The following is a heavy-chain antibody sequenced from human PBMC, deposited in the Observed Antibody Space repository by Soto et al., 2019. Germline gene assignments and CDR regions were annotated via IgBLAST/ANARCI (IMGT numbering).Heavy chain of an antibody. V-gene: IGHV3-23*01. J-gene: IGHJ3*02. CDR1: GFTFSSYA. CDR3: ARDGDSSGYYSFDI. Sequence: PGGSLRLSCAASGFTFSSYAMSWVRQAPGKGLEWVSAISGSGGSTYYADSVKGRFTISRDNSKNTLYLQMNSLRSEDTAVYYCARDGDSSGYYSFDIWGQGTMVTVSS. D-gene: IGHD3-22*01. CDR2: ISGSGGST.